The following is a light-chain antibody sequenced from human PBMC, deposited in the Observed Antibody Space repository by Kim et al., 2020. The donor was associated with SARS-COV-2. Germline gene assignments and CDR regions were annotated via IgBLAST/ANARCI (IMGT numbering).Light chain of an antibody. J-gene: IGLJ1*01. CDR2: QDN. CDR1: KLGDKY. V-gene: IGLV3-1*01. CDR3: QAWDSSTYV. Sequence: SVSPGQTASITCSGDKLGDKYACWYQQKPGQSPVLVIYQDNKRPSGIPERFSGSNSENTATLTISGTHAMDEADYYCQAWDSSTYVFGTGTKVTVL.